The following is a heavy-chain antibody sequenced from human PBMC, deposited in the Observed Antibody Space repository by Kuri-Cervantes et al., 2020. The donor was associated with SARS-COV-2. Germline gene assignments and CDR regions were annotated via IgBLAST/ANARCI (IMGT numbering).Heavy chain of an antibody. J-gene: IGHJ6*02. V-gene: IGHV4-34*01. CDR3: ARGTPKVEYGSGWGYYYYYGMDV. CDR1: GGSYSGYY. Sequence: ESLKISCAVYGGSYSGYYWTWIRQPPGKGLEWIGEINHRGSTNCNPSLESRVTISEDRSNNQFTLKVTSVTAADTAVYYCARGTPKVEYGSGWGYYYYYGMDVWGQGTTVTVSS. D-gene: IGHD6-19*01. CDR2: INHRGST.